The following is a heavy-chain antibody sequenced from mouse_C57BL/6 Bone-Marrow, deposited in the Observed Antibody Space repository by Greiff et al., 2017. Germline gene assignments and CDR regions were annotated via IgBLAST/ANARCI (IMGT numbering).Heavy chain of an antibody. CDR1: GYAFTNYL. Sequence: QVQLQQSGAELVRPGTSVKVSCKASGYAFTNYLIEWVKQRPGQGLEWIGVINPGSGGTNYNEKFKGKATLTADKSSSTAYMQLSSLTSEDSAVYFCASEDDYDGPLVTFWGQGTLVTVSA. CDR3: ASEDDYDGPLVTF. V-gene: IGHV1-54*01. D-gene: IGHD2-4*01. CDR2: INPGSGGT. J-gene: IGHJ3*01.